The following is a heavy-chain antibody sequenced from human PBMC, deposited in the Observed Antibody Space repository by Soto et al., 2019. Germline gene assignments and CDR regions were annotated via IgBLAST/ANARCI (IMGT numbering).Heavy chain of an antibody. CDR1: GGSISSGGYY. Sequence: QVQLQESGPGLVKPSQTLSLTCTVSGGSISSGGYYWSWIRQHPGKGLEWIGYIYYSGSTYYNPSLKSRVTISVDTSKNQCSLNLSPVTAADTAVYYCATGDYGDYESYWGQGTLVTVSS. CDR2: IYYSGST. CDR3: ATGDYGDYESY. D-gene: IGHD4-17*01. V-gene: IGHV4-31*03. J-gene: IGHJ4*02.